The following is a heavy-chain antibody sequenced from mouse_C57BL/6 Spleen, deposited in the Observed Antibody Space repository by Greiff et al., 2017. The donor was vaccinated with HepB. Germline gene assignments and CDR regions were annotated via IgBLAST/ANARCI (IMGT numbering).Heavy chain of an antibody. CDR1: GYTFTSYW. CDR2: IYPSDSET. D-gene: IGHD2-3*01. CDR3: ARDDLYFDY. Sequence: QVQLQQPGAELVRPGSSVKLSCKASGYTFTSYWMDWVKQRPGQGLEWIGNIYPSDSETHYNQKFKDKATLTVDKSSSTAYMQLSSLTSEDSAVYYCARDDLYFDYWGQGTTLTVSS. J-gene: IGHJ2*01. V-gene: IGHV1-61*01.